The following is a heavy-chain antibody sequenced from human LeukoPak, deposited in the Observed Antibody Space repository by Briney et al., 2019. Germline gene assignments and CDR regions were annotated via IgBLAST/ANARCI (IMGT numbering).Heavy chain of an antibody. CDR3: ARRTRYNSSPQYLDC. CDR2: ISAYNGNT. J-gene: IGHJ4*02. CDR1: GYTFTSYG. D-gene: IGHD1-14*01. V-gene: IGHV1-18*01. Sequence: GASVKVTCKASGYTFTSYGISWVRQAPGQGPEWMGWISAYNGNTNYAQKLQGRVTMTTDTSTSTAYMELTSLRSDDTAVYYCARRTRYNSSPQYLDCWGQGTLVTVSS.